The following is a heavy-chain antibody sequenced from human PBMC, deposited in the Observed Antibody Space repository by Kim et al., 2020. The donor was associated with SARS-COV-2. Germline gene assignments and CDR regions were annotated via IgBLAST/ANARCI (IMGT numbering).Heavy chain of an antibody. D-gene: IGHD6-13*01. CDR3: ARLGAQYSSWFDP. CDR1: GGSVSSTNW. J-gene: IGHJ5*02. V-gene: IGHV4-4*02. Sequence: SETLSLTCAVFGGSVSSTNWWTWVRQPPGKGLECIGQISYSGSTNYNPSLKSRVTISVDTSYNHFSLRLTSVTAADTAVYYCARLGAQYSSWFDPWGQGTLVTVSS. CDR2: ISYSGST.